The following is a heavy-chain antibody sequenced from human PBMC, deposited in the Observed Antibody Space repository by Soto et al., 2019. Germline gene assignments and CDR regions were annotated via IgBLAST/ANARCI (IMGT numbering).Heavy chain of an antibody. Sequence: QLLQSGGGLVQPGGSLTLSCAASGFTFGTTDMSWVRQAPGEGLEWVSTIDGSGGITYYADSVKGRFTISRDNSTNTVYLQMNSLRGDHTALYYCVKNSGWFNTWGQGALVTVSS. CDR2: IDGSGGIT. D-gene: IGHD3-10*01. V-gene: IGHV3-23*01. CDR3: VKNSGWFNT. J-gene: IGHJ5*02. CDR1: GFTFGTTD.